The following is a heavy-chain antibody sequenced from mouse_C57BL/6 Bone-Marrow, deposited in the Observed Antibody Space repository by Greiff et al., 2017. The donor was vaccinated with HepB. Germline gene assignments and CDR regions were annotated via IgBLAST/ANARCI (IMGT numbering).Heavy chain of an antibody. V-gene: IGHV1-81*01. CDR1: GYTFTSYG. CDR3: ARLRVTTVVDGY. Sequence: VQLQQSGAELARPGASVKLSCKASGYTFTSYGISWVKQRTGQGLEWIGEIYPRSGNTYYNEKFKGKATLTADKSSSTAYMDLRSLTSEDSAVYFGARLRVTTVVDGYWGQGTTLTVAS. J-gene: IGHJ2*01. CDR2: IYPRSGNT. D-gene: IGHD1-1*01.